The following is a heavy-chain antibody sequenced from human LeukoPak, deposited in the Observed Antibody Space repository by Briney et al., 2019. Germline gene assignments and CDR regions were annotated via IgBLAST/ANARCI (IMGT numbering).Heavy chain of an antibody. V-gene: IGHV1-18*01. CDR1: GYTFTSYG. Sequence: ASVKVSCMASGYTFTSYGISWVRQAPGQGLEWMGWISAYNGNTNYAQKLQGRVTMTTDTSTSTAYMELRSLRSDDTAVYYCARDRQVAGTGRFDPWGQGTLVTVSS. CDR2: ISAYNGNT. D-gene: IGHD6-19*01. CDR3: ARDRQVAGTGRFDP. J-gene: IGHJ5*02.